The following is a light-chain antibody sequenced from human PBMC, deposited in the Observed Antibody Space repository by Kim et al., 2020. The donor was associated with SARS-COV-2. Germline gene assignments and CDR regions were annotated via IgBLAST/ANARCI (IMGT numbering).Light chain of an antibody. J-gene: IGLJ2*01. V-gene: IGLV3-27*01. CDR1: VLAKKY. Sequence: VAPGRPTRITCSGDVLAKKYDRWFQQKPGQAPVLVIYKDTERPSGSPARFSGSSSGATDTLTISGAQDGDEGDYYCYSYSEAGEPLLGGGTQLTVL. CDR3: YSYSEAGEPL. CDR2: KDT.